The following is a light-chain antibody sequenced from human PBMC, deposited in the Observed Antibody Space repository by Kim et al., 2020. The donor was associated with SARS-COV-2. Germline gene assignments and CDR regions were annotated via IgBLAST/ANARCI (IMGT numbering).Light chain of an antibody. CDR1: QSVSSSY. J-gene: IGKJ4*01. CDR2: GAS. Sequence: PGERATLSCRASQSVSSSYLAWYQQKPGQAPRLLIYGASYRATGIPDRFSGSGSGTDFTLTISRLEPEDFAVYYCQQYGDSPRLTFGGGTKVDIK. V-gene: IGKV3-20*01. CDR3: QQYGDSPRLT.